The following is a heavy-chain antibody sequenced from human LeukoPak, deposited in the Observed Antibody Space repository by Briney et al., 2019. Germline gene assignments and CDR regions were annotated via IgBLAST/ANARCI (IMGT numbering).Heavy chain of an antibody. Sequence: GGSLRLSCAASGFTFSSYGMSWVRQAPGKGLEWVSAISGSGGSTYYADSVKGRFIISRDNYKNTLYLQMNSLRAEDTALYYCARAYSGYDGMDVWGKGTTVTISS. V-gene: IGHV3-23*01. J-gene: IGHJ6*04. CDR2: ISGSGGST. D-gene: IGHD1-26*01. CDR1: GFTFSSYG. CDR3: ARAYSGYDGMDV.